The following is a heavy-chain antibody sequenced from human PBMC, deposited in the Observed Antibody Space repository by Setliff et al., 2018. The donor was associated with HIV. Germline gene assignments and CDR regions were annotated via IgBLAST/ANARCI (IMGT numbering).Heavy chain of an antibody. CDR2: MKQEGNEK. V-gene: IGHV3-7*01. Sequence: GGSLRLSCAGSGFTFSNYWMSWARQAPGRGLEWVSSMKQEGNEKYYVDSIKGRFTISRDDLKNSLYLQLNSLRAEDTAVYYCARYLWATAPRDAWGQGTLVTVSS. D-gene: IGHD3-10*01. CDR3: ARYLWATAPRDA. CDR1: GFTFSNYW. J-gene: IGHJ5*02.